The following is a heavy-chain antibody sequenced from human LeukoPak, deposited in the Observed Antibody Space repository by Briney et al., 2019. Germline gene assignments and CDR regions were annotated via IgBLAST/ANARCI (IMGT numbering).Heavy chain of an antibody. J-gene: IGHJ4*02. CDR1: GLLVSTNY. V-gene: IGHV3-53*01. D-gene: IGHD6-19*01. Sequence: GGSLRLSCAASGLLVSTNYMSWVRQAPGKGLEWVSVMYSGGAIHYADSVKGRFTISRDNSKNTLYLQMNSLGAEDTAMYFCARGHSSGNPDPFDYWGQGTLVIVSS. CDR2: MYSGGAI. CDR3: ARGHSSGNPDPFDY.